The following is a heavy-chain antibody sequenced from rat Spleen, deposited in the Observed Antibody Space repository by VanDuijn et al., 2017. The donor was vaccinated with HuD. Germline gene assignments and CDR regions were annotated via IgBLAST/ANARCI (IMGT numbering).Heavy chain of an antibody. J-gene: IGHJ2*01. D-gene: IGHD1-4*01. Sequence: EVQLVESGGGLVQPGRSMKLSCAASGFTFSDYYMAWVRQAPENGIEWLAYINTDSSDIHCAEAVKGRFTISRDNAKNTVDMQMNSLRSEDTATYYCTRQTTRPHYFDYWGQGVMVTVSS. CDR2: INTDSSDI. V-gene: IGHV5-43*01. CDR3: TRQTTRPHYFDY. CDR1: GFTFSDYY.